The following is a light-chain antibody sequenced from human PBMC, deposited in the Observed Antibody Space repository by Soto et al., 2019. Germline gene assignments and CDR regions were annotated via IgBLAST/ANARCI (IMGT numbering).Light chain of an antibody. V-gene: IGKV3-11*01. CDR3: QQCSEWPPIT. Sequence: EIVLTQSPATLSLSPGERATLSCRASQSVSNCLGWYQQKPGQAPRLLIYDASNRAPGIPARFSGSGSGTDFTLTISSLEPEDFAVYYCQQCSEWPPITFGQGTRLEI. J-gene: IGKJ5*01. CDR1: QSVSNC. CDR2: DAS.